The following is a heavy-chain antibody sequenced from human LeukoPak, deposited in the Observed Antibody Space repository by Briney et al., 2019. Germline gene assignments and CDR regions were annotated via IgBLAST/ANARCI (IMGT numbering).Heavy chain of an antibody. CDR3: AACLSATWAIGY. CDR1: GGSSSGFY. Sequence: SETLSLTCAVYGGSSSGFYWTWIRQTPGKGLEWIGKINVGGGTNYNPSLKSRVTMSLDTSKNQFSLKLSSVTAADTAVYYCAACLSATWAIGYWGQGILVTVSS. J-gene: IGHJ4*02. V-gene: IGHV4-34*01. CDR2: INVGGGT. D-gene: IGHD1-1*01.